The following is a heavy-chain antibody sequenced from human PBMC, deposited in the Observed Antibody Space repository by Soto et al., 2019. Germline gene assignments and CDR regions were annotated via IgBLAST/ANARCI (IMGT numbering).Heavy chain of an antibody. CDR2: IYPGDSDT. V-gene: IGHV5-51*01. J-gene: IGHJ6*02. Sequence: GESLKISCEGSGYTFATYWIGWVRQMPGKGLEWMGIIYPGDSDTKYSPSFQGQVTISADKSISTAYLQWSSLEASDTAIYYCARSTGLPNYHSMDVWGQGTTVTVSS. CDR3: ARSTGLPNYHSMDV. D-gene: IGHD3-9*01. CDR1: GYTFATYW.